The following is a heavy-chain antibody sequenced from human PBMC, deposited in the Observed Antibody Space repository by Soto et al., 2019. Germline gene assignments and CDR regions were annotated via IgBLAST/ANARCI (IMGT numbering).Heavy chain of an antibody. J-gene: IGHJ6*02. Sequence: ASVKVSCKASGYTFTSYYMHWVRQAPGQGLEWMGIINPSGGSTSYAQKFQGRVTMTRDTSTSTVYMELSSLRSEDTAVYYCAREGQPLEHVYHYYYGMDVWGQGTTVTVSS. D-gene: IGHD6-13*01. V-gene: IGHV1-46*01. CDR2: INPSGGST. CDR3: AREGQPLEHVYHYYYGMDV. CDR1: GYTFTSYY.